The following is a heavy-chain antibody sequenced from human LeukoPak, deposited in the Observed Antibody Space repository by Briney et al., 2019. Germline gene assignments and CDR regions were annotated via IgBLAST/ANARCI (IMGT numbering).Heavy chain of an antibody. CDR1: GGSFSGYY. CDR2: INHSGST. J-gene: IGHJ4*02. D-gene: IGHD3-16*01. V-gene: IGHV4-34*01. CDR3: ARSGGTAH. Sequence: PSETLSLTCAVYGGSFSGYYWSWIRQPPGKGLEWIGEINHSGSTNYNPSLKSRVTISVDTSNNQFSLKLSSVTAADTAVYYCARSGGTAHWGQGTLVTVSS.